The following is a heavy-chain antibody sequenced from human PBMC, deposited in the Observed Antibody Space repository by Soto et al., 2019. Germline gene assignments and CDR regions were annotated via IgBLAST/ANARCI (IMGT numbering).Heavy chain of an antibody. CDR2: TYYRYKWYN. CDR1: GDSDSSNRTA. Sequence: PSPTLSLTCAISGDSDSSNRTAWYCSIQSPSRGLEWLGRTYYRYKWYNDYAVSVKSRITINPDTSKNQCSLQLNSVTPEDTDVYYCARGTTRTYGMDVWGQGITVTV. D-gene: IGHD4-17*01. J-gene: IGHJ6*02. V-gene: IGHV6-1*01. CDR3: ARGTTRTYGMDV.